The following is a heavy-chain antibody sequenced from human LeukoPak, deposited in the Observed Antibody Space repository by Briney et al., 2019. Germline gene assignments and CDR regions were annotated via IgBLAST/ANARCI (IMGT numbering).Heavy chain of an antibody. CDR2: IYSDGST. CDR1: GFTVSSNY. J-gene: IGHJ4*02. Sequence: GGSLRLSCAASGFTVSSNYMSWVRQAPGKGLEWVSVIYSDGSTYYADSVKGRFTISRDNSKNTLYLQINSLRAEDTAVYYCARDYNYYYSSGYWYYFDYWGQGTLVTVSS. D-gene: IGHD3-22*01. V-gene: IGHV3-66*01. CDR3: ARDYNYYYSSGYWYYFDY.